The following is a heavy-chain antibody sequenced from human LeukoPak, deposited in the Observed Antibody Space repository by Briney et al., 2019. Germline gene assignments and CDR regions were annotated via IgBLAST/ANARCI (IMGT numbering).Heavy chain of an antibody. CDR2: TIPIFGTA. V-gene: IGHV1-69*13. Sequence: SVKVFCKASGGTFSSFAISWVRQATGQGRQWMGGTIPIFGTANYAQKFQGRVTITADESTSTAYMELSSLRSEDTAVYYCARDRQLDPTEDAFDIWGQGTMVTVSS. D-gene: IGHD1-1*01. CDR1: GGTFSSFA. CDR3: ARDRQLDPTEDAFDI. J-gene: IGHJ3*02.